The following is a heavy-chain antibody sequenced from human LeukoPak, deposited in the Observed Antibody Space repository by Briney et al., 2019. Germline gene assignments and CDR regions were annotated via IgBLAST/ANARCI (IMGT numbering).Heavy chain of an antibody. V-gene: IGHV4-39*07. J-gene: IGHJ4*02. CDR2: IYYSGST. CDR3: ARTSEEQLVPIDFDY. CDR1: GGSISSSSYY. Sequence: PSETLSLTCTVSGGSISSSSYYWGWIRQPPGKGLEWIGSIYYSGSTYYNPSLKSRVTISVDTSKNQFSLKLSSVAAADTAVYYCARTSEEQLVPIDFDYWGQGTLVTVSS. D-gene: IGHD6-13*01.